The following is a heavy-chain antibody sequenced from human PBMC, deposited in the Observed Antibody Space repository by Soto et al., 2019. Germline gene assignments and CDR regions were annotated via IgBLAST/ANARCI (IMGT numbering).Heavy chain of an antibody. CDR3: ARHDRTFDY. J-gene: IGHJ4*02. CDR1: GGSISNAAYS. Sequence: PSETLSLTCTVSGGSISNAAYSWSWIRQPPGKGLEWIGYIYPSGMPYYNPSLKSRVTISVDTSKNQFSLKLSSVTAADTAVYYCARHDRTFDYWGQGTLVTVSS. V-gene: IGHV4-30-2*03. CDR2: IYPSGMP.